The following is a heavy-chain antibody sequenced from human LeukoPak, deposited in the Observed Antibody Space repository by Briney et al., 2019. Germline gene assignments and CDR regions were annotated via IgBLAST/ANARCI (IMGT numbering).Heavy chain of an antibody. D-gene: IGHD5-24*01. V-gene: IGHV1-2*02. CDR1: GYNFTDFF. CDR2: INPNSGGT. Sequence: ASVKVSCKTSGYNFTDFFMHWIRQAPGQGLEWMGWINPNSGGTNYAQKFQGRVTMTRDTSISTAYMELSRLRSDDTAVYYCATHGARRDGYSENWGQGTLVTVSS. J-gene: IGHJ4*02. CDR3: ATHGARRDGYSEN.